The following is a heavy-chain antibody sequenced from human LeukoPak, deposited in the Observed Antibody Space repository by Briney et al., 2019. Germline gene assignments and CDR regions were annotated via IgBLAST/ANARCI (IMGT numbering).Heavy chain of an antibody. CDR2: INPNSGGT. CDR1: GYTFTGYY. Sequence: ASVKVSCKASGYTFTGYYMHWVRQAPGQGLEWMGWINPNSGGTNYAQKFQGRVTMTRDTSISTAYMELSRLRSDDTAVYYCASSRSYRFLHSGSYVLDYWSQGTLVTVSP. J-gene: IGHJ4*02. CDR3: ASSRSYRFLHSGSYVLDY. V-gene: IGHV1-2*02. D-gene: IGHD1-26*01.